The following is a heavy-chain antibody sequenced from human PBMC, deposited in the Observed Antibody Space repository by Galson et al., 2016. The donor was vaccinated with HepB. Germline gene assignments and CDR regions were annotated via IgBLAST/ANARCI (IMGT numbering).Heavy chain of an antibody. CDR2: INQDGSEK. Sequence: SLRLSCAASGLTFSRFWMTWVRQAPGKGLEWVANINQDGSEKHYLDSVRGRFTISRDNVKNSLYLQMNSLRAEDTAVYFCARAYQYTLDYWGQGTLVTVSS. CDR1: GLTFSRFW. D-gene: IGHD1-1*01. J-gene: IGHJ4*02. V-gene: IGHV3-7*04. CDR3: ARAYQYTLDY.